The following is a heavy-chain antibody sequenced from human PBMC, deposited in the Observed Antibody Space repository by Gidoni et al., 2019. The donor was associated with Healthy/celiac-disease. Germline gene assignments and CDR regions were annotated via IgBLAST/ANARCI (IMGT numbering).Heavy chain of an antibody. CDR1: GYSFTIYW. J-gene: IGHJ5*02. Sequence: EVQLVQSGAEVTKPVASLRFSCKGSGYSFTIYWISWVRQMTGKGLEWMGRIDPSDSYTNYSPSFQGHVTISADKSISTAYLQWSSLKASDTAMYYCARRVGGSTIFGVVIRGYNWFDPWGQGTLVTVSS. CDR2: IDPSDSYT. CDR3: ARRVGGSTIFGVVIRGYNWFDP. D-gene: IGHD3-3*01. V-gene: IGHV5-10-1*03.